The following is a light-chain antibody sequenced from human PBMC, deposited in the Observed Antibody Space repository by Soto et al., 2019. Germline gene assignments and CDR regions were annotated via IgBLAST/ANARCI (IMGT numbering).Light chain of an antibody. V-gene: IGKV1-39*01. J-gene: IGKJ2*01. CDR2: IAS. CDR1: QSISNY. CDR3: QQSHSTPYT. Sequence: DIQMTQSPSPLSASVGDRVTITCRASQSISNYLNWYQQKPGQAPNLLIYIASNLHSGVPSRFSGSGSGTDFTLTISSLQPEDFATYYFQQSHSTPYTFGQGTKLEIK.